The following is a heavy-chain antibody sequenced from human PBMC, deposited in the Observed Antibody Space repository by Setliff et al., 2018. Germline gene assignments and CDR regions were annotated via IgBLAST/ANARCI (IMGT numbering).Heavy chain of an antibody. CDR1: GGSISSGDHY. Sequence: ASETLSLTCTVSGGSISSGDHYWSWIRQPAGKGLEWIGRIHASGSTNYNPSLKSRVTISVDTSKNQFSLRLSSVTAADTAVYYCARDQDFWSGYYRASHYMDVWGKGTTVTVSS. J-gene: IGHJ6*03. V-gene: IGHV4-61*02. D-gene: IGHD3-3*01. CDR2: IHASGST. CDR3: ARDQDFWSGYYRASHYMDV.